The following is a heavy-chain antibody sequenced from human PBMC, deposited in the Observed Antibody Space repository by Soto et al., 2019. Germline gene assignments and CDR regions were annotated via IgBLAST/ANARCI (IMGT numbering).Heavy chain of an antibody. J-gene: IGHJ4*02. V-gene: IGHV4-4*02. CDR2: MSHIGSL. Sequence: QVLLQESGPGLVQPSGTLSLSCVVSGVSIGSNYYWGWVRQPPGKGLEWLVDMSHIGSLNYNPSLKRRVTISMDKSQNQFSLKLNYVSAAGTAVYYYARGIGWYAIDYWGQGTLVIVSS. CDR3: ARGIGWYAIDY. D-gene: IGHD6-19*01. CDR1: GVSIGSNYY.